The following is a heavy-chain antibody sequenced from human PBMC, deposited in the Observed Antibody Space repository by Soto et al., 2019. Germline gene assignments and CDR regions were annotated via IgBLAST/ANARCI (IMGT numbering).Heavy chain of an antibody. CDR1: GGTFSSYT. Sequence: QVQLVQSGAEVKKPGSSVKVSCKASGGTFSSYTISWVRQAPGQGLEWMGRIIPILGIANYAQKFQGRVTITADKSTSTASMELSSLRSEDTAVYYCASEYGGNSAWGQGTLVTVSS. V-gene: IGHV1-69*02. D-gene: IGHD4-17*01. J-gene: IGHJ4*02. CDR2: IIPILGIA. CDR3: ASEYGGNSA.